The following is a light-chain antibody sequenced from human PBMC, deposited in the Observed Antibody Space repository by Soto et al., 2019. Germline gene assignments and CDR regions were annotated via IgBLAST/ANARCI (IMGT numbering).Light chain of an antibody. CDR1: SSDIETYNL. J-gene: IGLJ1*01. Sequence: QSVLTQHASVSGSPGQSITSSCTGTSSDIETYNLVSWYQHYPGKAPKLMIYEGIKRPSGVSNRFSGSKSGNTAFLTISGLQAEDEADYYCCSYAGSGTDNYVFGSGTKVTVL. V-gene: IGLV2-23*01. CDR2: EGI. CDR3: CSYAGSGTDNYV.